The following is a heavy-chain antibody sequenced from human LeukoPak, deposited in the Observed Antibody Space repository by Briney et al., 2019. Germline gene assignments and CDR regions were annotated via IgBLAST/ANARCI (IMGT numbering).Heavy chain of an antibody. Sequence: PSETLSLTCTISGDSISSYYWSWLRQPAGKGLEWIGRIYNSGTTNYNPSLKGRVTMSVDASKSQFSLKLSSVTAADTAVYYCAREGYSTGWYPDYWGQGTLVTVSS. CDR3: AREGYSTGWYPDY. CDR1: GDSISSYY. D-gene: IGHD6-19*01. CDR2: IYNSGTT. J-gene: IGHJ4*02. V-gene: IGHV4-4*07.